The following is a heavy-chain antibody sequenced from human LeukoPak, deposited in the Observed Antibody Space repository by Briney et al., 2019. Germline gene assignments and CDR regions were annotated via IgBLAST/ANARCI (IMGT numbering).Heavy chain of an antibody. CDR2: ISYDGSNK. CDR1: GFSFSSYG. Sequence: GGSLGLSCAASGFSFSSYGMHWVRQAPGKGLEWVAVISYDGSNKYYADSVKGRFTISRDNSKNTLYLQMSSLRPEDTAVYYCASGGYTSSWYVVDYWGQGTLVTVSS. J-gene: IGHJ4*02. D-gene: IGHD6-13*01. CDR3: ASGGYTSSWYVVDY. V-gene: IGHV3-30*03.